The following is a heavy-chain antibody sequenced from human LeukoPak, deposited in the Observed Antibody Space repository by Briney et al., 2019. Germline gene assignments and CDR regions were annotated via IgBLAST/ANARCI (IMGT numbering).Heavy chain of an antibody. CDR1: GFTFSSYS. CDR2: ISSSSSYI. Sequence: GGSLRLSCAASGFTFSSYSMNWVRQAPGKGLEWVSSISSSSSYIYYADSVKGRFTISRDNAKNSLYLQMNSLRAEDTAVYCCARDKSGWQGYYYYYMDVWGKGTTVTVSS. J-gene: IGHJ6*03. V-gene: IGHV3-21*01. D-gene: IGHD6-19*01. CDR3: ARDKSGWQGYYYYYMDV.